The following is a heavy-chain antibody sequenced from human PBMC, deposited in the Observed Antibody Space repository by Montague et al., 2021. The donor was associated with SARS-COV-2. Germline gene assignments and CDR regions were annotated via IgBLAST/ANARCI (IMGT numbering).Heavy chain of an antibody. D-gene: IGHD3-22*01. J-gene: IGHJ6*02. CDR2: IFKNGKT. CDR1: GGSITNDD. V-gene: IGHV4-59*08. Sequence: SETLSLTCTVSGGSITNDDWSWIRQPPGKGLEWIVNIFKNGKTDYIPSLKSRVIISVDTSKSQFSLKVTSVTAADTAVYYCARYYERSLDVWGQGTTVTVSS. CDR3: ARYYERSLDV.